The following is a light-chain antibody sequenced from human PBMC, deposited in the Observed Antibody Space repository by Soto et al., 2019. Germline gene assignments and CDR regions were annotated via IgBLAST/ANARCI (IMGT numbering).Light chain of an antibody. CDR2: GAS. J-gene: IGKJ5*01. CDR3: QHYAGGSRIT. Sequence: EIVMTHSPCTLSLSPGERATLSCSSSQSVSSRLAWYQQKPGQAPRLLISGASSRATGIPDRFSGSGFGTDITLTISRLEPEDFALYYCQHYAGGSRITFGQGTRLEIK. V-gene: IGKV3-20*01. CDR1: QSVSSR.